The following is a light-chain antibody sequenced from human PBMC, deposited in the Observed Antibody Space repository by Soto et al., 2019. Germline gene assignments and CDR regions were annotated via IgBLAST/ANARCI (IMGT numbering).Light chain of an antibody. V-gene: IGKV3-20*01. CDR1: QSVTSSY. J-gene: IGKJ1*01. CDR2: DAS. CDR3: QQYGSSPQT. Sequence: EIVLTQSPGTLSLSPGERATLSCRASQSVTSSYLAWYQQKSGQAPTLLIYDASSRATGIPDRFSGSGSGTDFTLTISRLETADFAVYYCQQYGSSPQTFGRGTKVEIK.